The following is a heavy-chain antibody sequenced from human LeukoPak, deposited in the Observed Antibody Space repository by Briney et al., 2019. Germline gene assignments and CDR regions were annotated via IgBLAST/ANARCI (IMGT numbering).Heavy chain of an antibody. CDR2: MNPNSGNT. J-gene: IGHJ5*02. Sequence: ASVKVSCKASGYTFTSHDINWVRQATGQGLEWMGWMNPNSGNTNYAQKLQGRVTMTTDTSTSTDYLELSSLRSEDTAVYYCARDNSVRDEAWWFNPWGQGTLVTVSS. CDR3: ARDNSVRDEAWWFNP. V-gene: IGHV1-8*01. D-gene: IGHD5-24*01. CDR1: GYTFTSHD.